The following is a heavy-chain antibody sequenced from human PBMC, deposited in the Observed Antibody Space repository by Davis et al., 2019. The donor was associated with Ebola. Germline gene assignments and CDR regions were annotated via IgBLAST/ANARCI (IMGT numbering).Heavy chain of an antibody. V-gene: IGHV3-11*04. CDR2: ISSSSSTI. J-gene: IGHJ4*02. CDR3: AREKHCSSTSCYKAASGWWDY. D-gene: IGHD2-2*02. CDR1: GFTFSDYY. Sequence: GESLKISCAASGFTFSDYYMSWIRQAPGKGLEWVSYISSSSSTIYYADSVKGRFTISRDNAKNSLYLQMNSLRDEDTAVYYCAREKHCSSTSCYKAASGWWDYWGQGTLVTVSS.